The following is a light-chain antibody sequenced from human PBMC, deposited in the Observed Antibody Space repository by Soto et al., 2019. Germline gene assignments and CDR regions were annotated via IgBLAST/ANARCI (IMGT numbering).Light chain of an antibody. V-gene: IGKV3-11*01. CDR2: DAS. J-gene: IGKJ5*01. CDR3: QLSQQRSSWPPIA. CDR1: ERISHS. Sequence: DIVLTQSPATLSLSTGNRVTLSCRANERISHSLAWYQQKPGQAPRILIYDASFRATGIPERFSGSGSGTDFTLSISSLEPEDFAVYYCQLSQQRSSWPPIAFGQGTDLRL.